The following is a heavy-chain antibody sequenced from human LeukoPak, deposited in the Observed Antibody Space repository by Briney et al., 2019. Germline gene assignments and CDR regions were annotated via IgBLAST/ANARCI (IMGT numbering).Heavy chain of an antibody. CDR1: GGSFSGYY. V-gene: IGHV4-34*01. Sequence: PSETLSLTCAVYGGSFSGYYWSWIRQPPGKGLEWIGEINHSGSTNYNPSLKSRVTISVDTSKNQFSLKLSSVTAADTAVYYCARSPRTYYYGSGLGYWGQGTLVTVSS. CDR2: INHSGST. J-gene: IGHJ4*02. D-gene: IGHD3-10*01. CDR3: ARSPRTYYYGSGLGY.